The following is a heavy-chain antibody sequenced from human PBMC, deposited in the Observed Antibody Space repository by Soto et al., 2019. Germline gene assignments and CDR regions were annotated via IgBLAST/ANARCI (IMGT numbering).Heavy chain of an antibody. CDR1: GFTFSSYS. Sequence: EVQLVESGGGLVKPGGSLRLSCAASGFTFSSYSMNWVRQAPGKGLEWVSSISSSSSYIYYADSVKGRFTISRDNAKNSLYLQMNSLRAEDTAVYYCARDQVGYCSSTSCYAYYYYYMDVWGKGTTVTVSS. D-gene: IGHD2-2*01. CDR2: ISSSSSYI. CDR3: ARDQVGYCSSTSCYAYYYYYMDV. V-gene: IGHV3-21*01. J-gene: IGHJ6*03.